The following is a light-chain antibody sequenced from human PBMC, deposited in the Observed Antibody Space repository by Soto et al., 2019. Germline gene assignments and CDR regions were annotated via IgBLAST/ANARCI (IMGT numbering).Light chain of an antibody. V-gene: IGKV3-20*01. CDR1: QSVSNNY. CDR3: QQYKNWPPIT. J-gene: IGKJ5*01. Sequence: EVVLTQSPGTPSLSQRERATPSRRASQSVSNNYLAWYQQKPGQAHRLIIYGASSRATGIPDRFAGSGSGTDFTLTISRLEPEDFAVYYCQQYKNWPPITFGQETRLEIK. CDR2: GAS.